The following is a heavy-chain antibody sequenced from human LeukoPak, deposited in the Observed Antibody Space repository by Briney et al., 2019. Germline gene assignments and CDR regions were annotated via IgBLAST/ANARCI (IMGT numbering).Heavy chain of an antibody. CDR1: GFSFDDYG. CDR3: ARDGKRVTTQFYYYGIDL. Sequence: GGSLRLSCTAAGFSFDDYGMSWFRQIPGKGLEWVAGITWNGGSTDYAVSVRGRFTISRDNAKKSVYLQMNSLRVEDAALYHCARDGKRVTTQFYYYGIDLWGQGTTVTVSS. V-gene: IGHV3-20*01. J-gene: IGHJ6*02. CDR2: ITWNGGST. D-gene: IGHD3-3*01.